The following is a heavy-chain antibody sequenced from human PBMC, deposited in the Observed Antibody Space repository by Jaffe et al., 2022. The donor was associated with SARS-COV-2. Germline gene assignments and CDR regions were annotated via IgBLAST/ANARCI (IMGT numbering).Heavy chain of an antibody. CDR3: ARLRPNSYASGSYRGFDN. D-gene: IGHD3-10*01. Sequence: QLQLRESGPGLVKPSETLSLTCTVSDDSITSSLYYWGWIRQPPGKGLEWIGTISYIGRTYYNPSLKSRITISIDTSKSQFSLKLNSVAAADTAVYYCARLRPNSYASGSYRGFDNWGQGTLVTVSS. J-gene: IGHJ4*02. CDR1: DDSITSSLYY. CDR2: ISYIGRT. V-gene: IGHV4-39*01.